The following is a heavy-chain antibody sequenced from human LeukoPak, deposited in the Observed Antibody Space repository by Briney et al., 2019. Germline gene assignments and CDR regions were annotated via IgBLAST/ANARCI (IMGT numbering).Heavy chain of an antibody. CDR1: GYSFANYW. J-gene: IGHJ4*02. CDR3: ATTTTRGIPHYFDY. V-gene: IGHV5-51*01. Sequence: GESLKISCKGSGYSFANYWIVWLRQMPGKGLECMGIIYPGDSNTRYRPSFQGQVTISADKSISTAYLQWSGLKTSDTAMYYCATTTTRGIPHYFDYWGQGTLVTVSS. CDR2: IYPGDSNT. D-gene: IGHD1-1*01.